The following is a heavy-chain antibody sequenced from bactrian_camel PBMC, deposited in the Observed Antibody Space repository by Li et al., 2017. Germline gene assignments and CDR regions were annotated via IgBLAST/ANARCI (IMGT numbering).Heavy chain of an antibody. D-gene: IGHD3*01. Sequence: HVQLVESGGGSVQIGGSLTLACAASRGFDDADAEWGWFRQAPGNEREGVAVIGMRGATTYADSVKGRFTISKDNAKNTLYLQMNSLKPEDTAMYYCTKDRSYGTRNWVQSTRGQGTQVTVS. V-gene: IGHV3S55*01. CDR1: RGFDDADAE. CDR3: TKDRSYGTRNWVQST. CDR2: IGMRGAT. J-gene: IGHJ4*01.